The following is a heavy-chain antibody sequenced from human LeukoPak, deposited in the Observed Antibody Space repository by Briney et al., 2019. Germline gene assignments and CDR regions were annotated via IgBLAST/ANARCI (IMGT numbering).Heavy chain of an antibody. Sequence: PGGSLRLSCAASGFTLSSYTMNWVRQAPGKGLEWVSYSSWSSSTIYYADSVKGRFTISRDNAKNSLYLQMNSLRAEDTAVYYCARDPPRGDFWIGAGRYYFDYWGQGTLVTVSS. CDR1: GFTLSSYT. V-gene: IGHV3-48*01. J-gene: IGHJ4*02. CDR2: SSWSSSTI. D-gene: IGHD3-3*01. CDR3: ARDPPRGDFWIGAGRYYFDY.